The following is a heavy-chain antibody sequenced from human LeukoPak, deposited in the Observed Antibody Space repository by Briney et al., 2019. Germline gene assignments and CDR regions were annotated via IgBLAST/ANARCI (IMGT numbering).Heavy chain of an antibody. J-gene: IGHJ3*02. CDR2: INHSGST. D-gene: IGHD4-17*01. Sequence: KPSETLSLTCAVYGGSFSGYYWSWIRQPPGKGLEWIGEINHSGSTNYNPSLKSRVTISVDTSKNQFSLKLSSVTAADAAVYYCARVDGDYEPLSAFDIWGQGTMVTVSS. CDR3: ARVDGDYEPLSAFDI. V-gene: IGHV4-34*01. CDR1: GGSFSGYY.